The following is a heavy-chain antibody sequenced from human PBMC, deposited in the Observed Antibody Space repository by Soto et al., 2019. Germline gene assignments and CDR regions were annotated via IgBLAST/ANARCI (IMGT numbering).Heavy chain of an antibody. CDR2: INAGNGNT. Sequence: QVQLVQSGAELKKPGASVKVSCTASGYTFTSYAMHWVRQAPGQRLEWVGWINAGNGNTNYSQKVQGRVTITRDTSASTAYMELSSLRAEDTAVYYCAGWYDFWRAATSWGQGTLVTVSS. CDR3: AGWYDFWRAATS. J-gene: IGHJ5*02. V-gene: IGHV1-3*01. CDR1: GYTFTSYA. D-gene: IGHD3-3*01.